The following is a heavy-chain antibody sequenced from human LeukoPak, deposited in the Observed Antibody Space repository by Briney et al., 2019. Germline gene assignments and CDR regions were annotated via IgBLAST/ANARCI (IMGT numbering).Heavy chain of an antibody. CDR1: GFTFSSYS. CDR2: ISSSSSTI. V-gene: IGHV3-48*04. D-gene: IGHD6-13*01. CDR3: ARVHYSSSWYHAQGDAFDI. J-gene: IGHJ3*02. Sequence: GGSLRLSCAASGFTFSSYSMNWVRQAPGKGLEWVSYISSSSSTIYYADSVKGRFTISRDNVKNSLYLQMNSLRAEDTAVYHCARVHYSSSWYHAQGDAFDIWGQGTMVTVSS.